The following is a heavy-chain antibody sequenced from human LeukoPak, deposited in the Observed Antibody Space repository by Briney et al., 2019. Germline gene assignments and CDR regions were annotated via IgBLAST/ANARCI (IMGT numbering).Heavy chain of an antibody. Sequence: GGSLRLSCAASGFTFSSYAMHWVRQAPGKGLEWVAVISYDGSNKYYADSVKGRFTISRDNSKNTLYLQMNSLRAEDTAVYYCAKDYYDSSGYYWDYYYGMDVWGQGTTVTVSS. V-gene: IGHV3-30-3*01. CDR1: GFTFSSYA. CDR3: AKDYYDSSGYYWDYYYGMDV. CDR2: ISYDGSNK. D-gene: IGHD3-22*01. J-gene: IGHJ6*02.